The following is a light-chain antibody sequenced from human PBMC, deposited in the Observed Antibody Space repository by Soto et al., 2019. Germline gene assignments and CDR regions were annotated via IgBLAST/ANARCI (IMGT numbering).Light chain of an antibody. CDR3: QNYNEYSRT. J-gene: IGKJ1*01. Sequence: DIQMTQSPSTLSVSVGDRVTITCRASQTISGWLAWYQQKPGKAPKLLIYNASTLKSGVPSRFSGSGFGTEFTLTISSLQPDDSATYYCQNYNEYSRTFGQGTKVEI. CDR1: QTISGW. CDR2: NAS. V-gene: IGKV1-5*01.